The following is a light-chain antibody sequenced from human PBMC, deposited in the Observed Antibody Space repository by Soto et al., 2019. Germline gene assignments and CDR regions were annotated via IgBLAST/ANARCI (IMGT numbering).Light chain of an antibody. CDR1: QDIRHF. J-gene: IGKJ3*01. Sequence: DIQMTQSPPSVSASVGDRVTITCQASQDIRHFLNWYQQKPGEAPNLLIYDASTLQAGVQSRFTGSGSGTIFTFTITRLQPEDVATYYCQQYDVIPVFGPGTKVQLK. CDR2: DAS. V-gene: IGKV1-33*01. CDR3: QQYDVIPV.